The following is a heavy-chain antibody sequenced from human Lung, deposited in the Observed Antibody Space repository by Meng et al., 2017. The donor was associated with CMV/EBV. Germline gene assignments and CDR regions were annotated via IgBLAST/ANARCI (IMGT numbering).Heavy chain of an antibody. V-gene: IGHV4-39*07. J-gene: IGHJ3*01. CDR3: AREDQLLYNDGFDL. CDR1: GGSVTSSENY. CDR2: ISYSGST. D-gene: IGHD2-2*02. Sequence: SXTXSLXCTVSGGSVTSSENYWVWIRQPPGKGLEWIGSISYSGSTTYNLSLKSRVTISVDTSENQFSLEVRSVTAADTAVYCCAREDQLLYNDGFDLWGQGTTVTFSS.